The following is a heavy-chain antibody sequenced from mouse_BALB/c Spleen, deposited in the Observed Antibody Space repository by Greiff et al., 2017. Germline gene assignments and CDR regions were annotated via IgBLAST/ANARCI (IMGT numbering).Heavy chain of an antibody. Sequence: EVKLMESGAELVKPGASVKLSCTASGFNIKDTYMHWVKQRPEQGLEWIGRIDPANGNTKYDPKFQGKATITADTSSNTAYLQLSSLTSEDTAVYYCARSLGARVYYAMDYWGQGTSVTVSS. CDR3: ARSLGARVYYAMDY. V-gene: IGHV14-3*02. J-gene: IGHJ4*01. D-gene: IGHD3-1*01. CDR1: GFNIKDTY. CDR2: IDPANGNT.